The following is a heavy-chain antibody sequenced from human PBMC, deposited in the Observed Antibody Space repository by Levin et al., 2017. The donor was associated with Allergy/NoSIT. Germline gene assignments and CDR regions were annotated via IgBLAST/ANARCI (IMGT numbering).Heavy chain of an antibody. J-gene: IGHJ4*02. Sequence: SGPTLVKPTQTLTLTCTFSGFSLSTSGVGVGWIRQPPGKALEWLALIYWDGDNRYSPGLKSRLSITKDTSKNQVVLTMTNMDPVDTARYYCGHSREQWLKSHYFDYWGQGTLVTVSS. CDR3: GHSREQWLKSHYFDY. V-gene: IGHV2-5*02. D-gene: IGHD6-19*01. CDR2: IYWDGDN. CDR1: GFSLSTSGVG.